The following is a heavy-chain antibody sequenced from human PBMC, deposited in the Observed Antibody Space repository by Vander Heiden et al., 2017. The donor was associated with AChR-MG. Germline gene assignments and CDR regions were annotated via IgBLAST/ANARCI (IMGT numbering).Heavy chain of an antibody. D-gene: IGHD6-13*01. CDR2: ISAYNGNT. Sequence: QVQLVQSGAEVKKPGASVKVSCKASGYTFTSYGISWVRQAPGQGLEWMGWISAYNGNTDYAQKLQGRVTMTTDTSTSTAYMELRSLRSDDTAVYYCARDNRLAYAHSYSSSWYGNWGQGTLVTVSS. V-gene: IGHV1-18*01. J-gene: IGHJ4*02. CDR3: ARDNRLAYAHSYSSSWYGN. CDR1: GYTFTSYG.